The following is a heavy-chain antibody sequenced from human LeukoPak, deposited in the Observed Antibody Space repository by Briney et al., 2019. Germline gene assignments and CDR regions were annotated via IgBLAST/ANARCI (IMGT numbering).Heavy chain of an antibody. V-gene: IGHV3-43*02. J-gene: IGHJ5*02. CDR3: VRESERSGWFDH. CDR1: KFTFTTSA. Sequence: SGDSLRLSCAASKFTFTTSAMTWVRQAPGKGLEWVSLISGDGGSTFYADSVRGRFTISRDNSKNSLSLQMSSLRSEDTALYFCVRESERSGWFDHWGQGTLVTVSS. CDR2: ISGDGGST. D-gene: IGHD1-26*01.